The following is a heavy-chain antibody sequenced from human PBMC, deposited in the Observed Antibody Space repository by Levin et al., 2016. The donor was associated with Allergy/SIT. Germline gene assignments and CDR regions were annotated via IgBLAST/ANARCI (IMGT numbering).Heavy chain of an antibody. V-gene: IGHV5-51*01. D-gene: IGHD3-16*01. CDR2: IDPGDSDT. J-gene: IGHJ6*02. Sequence: VRQMPGKGLEWMGIIDPGDSDTRYSPSFQGQVTISADKSISTAYLQWSSLKASDTAMYYCARWVPRTFYYYGMDVWGQGTTVTVSS. CDR3: ARWVPRTFYYYGMDV.